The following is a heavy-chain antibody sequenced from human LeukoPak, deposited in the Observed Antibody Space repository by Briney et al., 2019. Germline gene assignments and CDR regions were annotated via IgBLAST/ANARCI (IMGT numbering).Heavy chain of an antibody. Sequence: SETLSLTCSVSRGSMSDYYWTWIRQSPGKGLEWIAYIHYTGSTNLNPSLKSRVTISVDTSKNQFSLRLNSVSAADTAVYYCARLRGNYFPDYWGQGTLVTVSS. CDR1: RGSMSDYY. CDR3: ARLRGNYFPDY. J-gene: IGHJ4*02. V-gene: IGHV4-59*01. CDR2: IHYTGST. D-gene: IGHD2/OR15-2a*01.